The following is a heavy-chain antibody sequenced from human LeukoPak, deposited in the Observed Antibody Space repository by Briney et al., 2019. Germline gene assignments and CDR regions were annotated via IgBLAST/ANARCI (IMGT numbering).Heavy chain of an antibody. Sequence: GASVKVSCKASGGTFSSYAISWVRQAPGQGLEWMGGIIPIFGTANYAQKFQGRVTITADESTSTAYMELSSLRSEDTAVYYCARARDIVVVPAAKGQVGSWFDPWGQGTLVTVSS. CDR3: ARARDIVVVPAAKGQVGSWFDP. CDR2: IIPIFGTA. CDR1: GGTFSSYA. D-gene: IGHD2-2*01. J-gene: IGHJ5*02. V-gene: IGHV1-69*13.